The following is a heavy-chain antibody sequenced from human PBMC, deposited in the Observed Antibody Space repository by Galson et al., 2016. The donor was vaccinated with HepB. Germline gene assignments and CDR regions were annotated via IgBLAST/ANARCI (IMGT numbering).Heavy chain of an antibody. J-gene: IGHJ5*02. Sequence: SVKVSCKASGYTFSTFDIHWVRQAPGQGLEWMGWINPNSDNRGYAQKFQGRVTRTRDISISTAHIEWTSLTSEDTAVYYCRRAAGSDKVDLWGQGTLVTVS. CDR3: RRAAGSDKVDL. V-gene: IGHV1-8*01. CDR2: INPNSDNR. CDR1: GYTFSTFD.